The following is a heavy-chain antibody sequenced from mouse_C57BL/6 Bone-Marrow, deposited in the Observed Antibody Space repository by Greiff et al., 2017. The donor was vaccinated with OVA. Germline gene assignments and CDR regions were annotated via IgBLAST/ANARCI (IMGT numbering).Heavy chain of an antibody. J-gene: IGHJ2*01. Sequence: QVQLQQPGAELVRPGSSVKLSCKASGYTFTSYWMHWVKQRPIQGLEWIGNIDPSDSETHYNQKFKDKATLTVDKSSSTAYMQLSSLTSEDSAVYYCARGYYDYEIFDYWGQGTTLTVSS. CDR1: GYTFTSYW. CDR3: ARGYYDYEIFDY. D-gene: IGHD2-4*01. CDR2: IDPSDSET. V-gene: IGHV1-52*01.